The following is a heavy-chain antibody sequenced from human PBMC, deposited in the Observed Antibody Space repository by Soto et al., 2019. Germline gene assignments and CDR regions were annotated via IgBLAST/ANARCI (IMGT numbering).Heavy chain of an antibody. CDR3: ARRPYGDYGDYFDY. CDR1: GFTFSSFW. CDR2: IQQDGSEK. J-gene: IGHJ4*02. Sequence: DVQLVESGGSLVQPGGSLRLSCAASGFTFSSFWMSWVRQAPGKGLEWVANIQQDGSEKYYVDYVRGRFSISRDNAKNSLFLQMNSLIAEDTSVYYCARRPYGDYGDYFDYWGQGTLVTVS. V-gene: IGHV3-7*01. D-gene: IGHD4-17*01.